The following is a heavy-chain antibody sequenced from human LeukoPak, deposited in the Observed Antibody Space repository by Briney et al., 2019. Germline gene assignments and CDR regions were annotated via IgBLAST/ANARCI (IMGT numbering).Heavy chain of an antibody. V-gene: IGHV3-23*01. Sequence: GGSLRLSCAASGFTFSSYAISWVRQAPGKGLEWVSTISAGGGTTYYADSVRGRFTISRDNSKNTLYLQMNSLRAEDTAIYYCARTDTSYRKFDYWGQGTLVTVSS. CDR3: ARTDTSYRKFDY. CDR1: GFTFSSYA. J-gene: IGHJ4*02. CDR2: ISAGGGTT. D-gene: IGHD1-26*01.